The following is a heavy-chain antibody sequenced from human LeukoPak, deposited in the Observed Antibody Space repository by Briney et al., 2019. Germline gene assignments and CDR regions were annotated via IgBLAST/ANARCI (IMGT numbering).Heavy chain of an antibody. CDR2: ISGSGGST. CDR1: GFTFSSYA. V-gene: IGHV3-23*01. Sequence: RAGGSLRLSCAASGFTFSSYAMSWVRQAPGKGLEWVSAISGSGGSTYYADSVKGRFTISRDNSKNTLYLQMNSLRAEDTAVYYCAKAGPYYYYYGMDVWGQGTTVTVSS. CDR3: AKAGPYYYYYGMDV. J-gene: IGHJ6*02.